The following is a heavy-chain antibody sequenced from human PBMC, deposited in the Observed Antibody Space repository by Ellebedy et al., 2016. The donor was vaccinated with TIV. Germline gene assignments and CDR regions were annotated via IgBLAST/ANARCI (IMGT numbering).Heavy chain of an antibody. CDR3: EAEAPISDSSGYLHPH. D-gene: IGHD3-22*01. V-gene: IGHV4-4*07. CDR1: GASISSYY. Sequence: SETLSLXXNLSGASISSYYWSWIRQPAGKGLEWIGHIHTSVTTNYNPSLKSRVTMSVDTSRNQFSLKLTSVTAADTAVYYCEAEAPISDSSGYLHPHWGQGTLVTVSS. J-gene: IGHJ4*02. CDR2: IHTSVTT.